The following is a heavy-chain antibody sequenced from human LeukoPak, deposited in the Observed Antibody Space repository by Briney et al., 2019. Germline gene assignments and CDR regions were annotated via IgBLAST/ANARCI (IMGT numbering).Heavy chain of an antibody. CDR1: GYTFTSYG. CDR3: ARDRVAARHYYYYYYGMDV. CDR2: ISAYNGNT. V-gene: IGHV1-18*01. Sequence: ASVKVSCKASGYTFTSYGISWVRQAPGQGLEWMGWISAYNGNTNYAQKLQGRVTMTRDTSISTAYMELSRLRSDDTAVYYCARDRVAARHYYYYYYGMDVWGQGTTVTVSS. D-gene: IGHD2-15*01. J-gene: IGHJ6*02.